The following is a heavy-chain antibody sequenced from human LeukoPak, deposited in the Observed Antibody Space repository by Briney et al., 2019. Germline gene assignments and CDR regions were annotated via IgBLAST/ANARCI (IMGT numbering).Heavy chain of an antibody. Sequence: GGSRRLSCAASGFSLGGYWMSWVRQAPGKGLEWVARLHADGNEKYYVDSVKGRFTVSRDNAKNSLYLQMNSLRVEDTAVYYCARGGYSFDYLGQGTLVTVSS. CDR2: LHADGNEK. CDR3: ARGGYSFDY. CDR1: GFSLGGYW. J-gene: IGHJ4*02. D-gene: IGHD5-12*01. V-gene: IGHV3-7*01.